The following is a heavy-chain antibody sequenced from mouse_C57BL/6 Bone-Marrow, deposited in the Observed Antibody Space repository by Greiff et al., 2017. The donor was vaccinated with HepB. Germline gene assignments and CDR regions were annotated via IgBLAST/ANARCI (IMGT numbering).Heavy chain of an antibody. V-gene: IGHV1-81*01. CDR2: IYPRSGNT. J-gene: IGHJ3*01. CDR3: ADYYGSSYGFAY. Sequence: VQLVESGAELARPGASVKLSCKASGYTFTSYGISWVKQRTGQGLEWIGEIYPRSGNTYYNEKFKGKATLTADKSSSTAYMEFRSLTSEDSAVYFCADYYGSSYGFAYWGQGTLVTVSA. D-gene: IGHD1-1*01. CDR1: GYTFTSYG.